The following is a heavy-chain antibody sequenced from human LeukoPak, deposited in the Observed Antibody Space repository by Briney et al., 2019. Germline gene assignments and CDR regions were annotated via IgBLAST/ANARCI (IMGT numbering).Heavy chain of an antibody. V-gene: IGHV1-69*04. CDR3: ARGVTSPGYSYGYYYYYMDV. Sequence: SVKVSCKASGGTFSSYAISWVRQAPGQGLEWMGRIIPILGIANYAQKFQGRVTITADKSTSTAYMELSSLRSEDTAVYYCARGVTSPGYSYGYYYYYMDVWGKGTTVTVSS. CDR2: IIPILGIA. CDR1: GGTFSSYA. J-gene: IGHJ6*03. D-gene: IGHD5-18*01.